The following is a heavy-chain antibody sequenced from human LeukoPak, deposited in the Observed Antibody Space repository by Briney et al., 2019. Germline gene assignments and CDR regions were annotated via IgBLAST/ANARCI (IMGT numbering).Heavy chain of an antibody. CDR1: GYTFTDYY. CDR2: NNPNSGGT. D-gene: IGHD3-10*01. Sequence: ASVKVSCRASGYTFTDYYMHWVRQAPGQGLEWMGWNNPNSGGTNYAQKFQGRVTMTRDTSISTAYMNLSRLRSDDTAVYYCARGGVRFGELLPDYWGQGTLVTVSS. CDR3: ARGGVRFGELLPDY. J-gene: IGHJ4*02. V-gene: IGHV1-2*02.